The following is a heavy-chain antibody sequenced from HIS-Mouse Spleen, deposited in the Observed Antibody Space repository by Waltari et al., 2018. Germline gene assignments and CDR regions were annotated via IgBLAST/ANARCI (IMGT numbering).Heavy chain of an antibody. CDR3: AREIPYSSSWYDWYFDL. D-gene: IGHD6-13*01. J-gene: IGHJ2*01. V-gene: IGHV4-39*07. CDR1: GGSISSSSYY. CDR2: IYYSGRP. Sequence: QLQLQESGPGLVKPSETLSLTCTVSGGSISSSSYYWGWIRQPPGKGLEWIGSIYYSGRPAYNPSLKSRVTRSVDTSKNQFSLKLSSVTAADTAVYYCAREIPYSSSWYDWYFDLWGRGTLVTVSS.